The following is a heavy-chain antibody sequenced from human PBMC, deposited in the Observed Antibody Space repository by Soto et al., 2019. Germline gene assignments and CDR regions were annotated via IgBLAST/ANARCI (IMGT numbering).Heavy chain of an antibody. V-gene: IGHV5-51*01. CDR1: GYSFTSYW. J-gene: IGHJ6*02. Sequence: GETLKISCNRSGYSFTSYWIGWVRQMPGKALEWMGIIYPGDSDTRYSPSFQRQVTISGDKSISTAYRQWSSLKASDTAMYDCARQKYCGSTSCYGGYYYYGMDVWGQGTTVTVSS. D-gene: IGHD2-2*01. CDR3: ARQKYCGSTSCYGGYYYYGMDV. CDR2: IYPGDSDT.